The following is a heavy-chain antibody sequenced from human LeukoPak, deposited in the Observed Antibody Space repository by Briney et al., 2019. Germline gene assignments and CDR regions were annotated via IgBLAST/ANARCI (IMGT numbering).Heavy chain of an antibody. CDR2: NSGSDGNT. CDR1: GFTFIVDA. CDR3: AKDRGLSSGVFAFDM. D-gene: IGHD2-15*01. V-gene: IGHV3-23*01. Sequence: PGGSLRLSCVASGFTFIVDAMTWVRQGQGRGLEWVSSNSGSDGNTFYSDSVKGRFPISRDDSKNTLYLQMNTLRAEDTATYFCAKDRGLSSGVFAFDMWGQGTLVTVSS. J-gene: IGHJ3*02.